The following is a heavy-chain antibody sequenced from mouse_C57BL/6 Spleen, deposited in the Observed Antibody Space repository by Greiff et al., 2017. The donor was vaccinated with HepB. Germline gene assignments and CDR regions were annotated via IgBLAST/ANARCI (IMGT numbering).Heavy chain of an antibody. CDR1: GYTFTDYY. D-gene: IGHD2-4*01. V-gene: IGHV1-26*01. CDR3: AREGDYDYDGFAY. J-gene: IGHJ3*01. Sequence: EVQLQQSGPELVKPGASVKISCKASGYTFTDYYMNWVKQSHGKSLEWIGDINPKNGGTSYNQKFKGKATLTVDKSSSTAYMELRSLTSEDSAVYYCAREGDYDYDGFAYWGQGTLVTVSA. CDR2: INPKNGGT.